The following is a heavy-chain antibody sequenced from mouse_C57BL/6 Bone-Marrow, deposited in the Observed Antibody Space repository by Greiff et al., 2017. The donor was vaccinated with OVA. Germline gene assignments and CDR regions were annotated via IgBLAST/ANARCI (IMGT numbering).Heavy chain of an antibody. J-gene: IGHJ4*01. V-gene: IGHV1-69*01. CDR2: IDPSDSYT. Sequence: VQLQQSGAELVMPGASVKLSCKASGYTFTSYWMHWVKQRPGQGLEWIGEIDPSDSYTNYNQKFKGKSTLTVDKSSSTAYMQLSSLTSEDSAVYYCARERWDYDYYYAMDYWGQGTSVTVSS. D-gene: IGHD2-4*01. CDR3: ARERWDYDYYYAMDY. CDR1: GYTFTSYW.